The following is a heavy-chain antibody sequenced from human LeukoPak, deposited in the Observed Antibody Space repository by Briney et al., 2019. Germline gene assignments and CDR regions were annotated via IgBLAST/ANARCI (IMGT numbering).Heavy chain of an antibody. CDR2: ITSSGGST. D-gene: IGHD5-12*01. Sequence: GGSLRLSCAASGFTFTSYAMNWVRQAPGKGLEWVSSITSSGGSTYYADSVKGRFTISRDNSKNTLYLHMNSLRAEDTAVYYCARSAAAGRIVATFAYWGQGTLVTVSS. CDR1: GFTFTSYA. CDR3: ARSAAAGRIVATFAY. J-gene: IGHJ4*02. V-gene: IGHV3-23*01.